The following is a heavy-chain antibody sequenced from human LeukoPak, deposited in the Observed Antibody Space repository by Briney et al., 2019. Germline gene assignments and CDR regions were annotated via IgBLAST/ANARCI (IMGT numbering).Heavy chain of an antibody. Sequence: PSETLSLTCAVYGGSFSGYYWSWIRQPPGKGLEWIGEINHSGSTNYNPSLKSRVTISVDTSKNQFSLKLSSVTAADTAVYYCARGRFPHYFDYWGQGTLVTVSS. J-gene: IGHJ4*02. D-gene: IGHD3-10*01. V-gene: IGHV4-34*01. CDR1: GGSFSGYY. CDR3: ARGRFPHYFDY. CDR2: INHSGST.